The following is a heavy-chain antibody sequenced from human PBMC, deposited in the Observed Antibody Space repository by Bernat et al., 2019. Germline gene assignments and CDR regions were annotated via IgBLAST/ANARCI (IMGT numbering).Heavy chain of an antibody. V-gene: IGHV3-33*01. CDR3: ATAYLVVPAAQDAFDI. CDR2: IWYDGSNK. D-gene: IGHD2-2*01. Sequence: QVQLVESGGVVVQPGRSLRLSCAASGFTFSSYGMHWVRQAPGKGLEWVAVIWYDGSNKYYADSVKGRFTISRDNSKNTLYLQMNSLRAEDTAVYYCATAYLVVPAAQDAFDIWDQGAMVTVSS. CDR1: GFTFSSYG. J-gene: IGHJ3*02.